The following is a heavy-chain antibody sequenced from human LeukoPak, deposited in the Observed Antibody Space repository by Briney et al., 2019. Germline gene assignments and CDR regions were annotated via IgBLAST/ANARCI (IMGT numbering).Heavy chain of an antibody. V-gene: IGHV3-33*01. Sequence: GRSLRLSCAASGFTFSSYGMHWVRQAPGKGLEWVAVIWYDGSNKYYADSVKGRFTISRDNSKNTLYLQMNSLRAEDTAVYYCARDGDYYDSSGYYDYWGQGTLVTVSS. D-gene: IGHD3-22*01. J-gene: IGHJ4*02. CDR3: ARDGDYYDSSGYYDY. CDR1: GFTFSSYG. CDR2: IWYDGSNK.